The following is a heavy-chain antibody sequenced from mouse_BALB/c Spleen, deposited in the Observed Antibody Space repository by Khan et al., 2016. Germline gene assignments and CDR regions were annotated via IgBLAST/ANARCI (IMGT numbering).Heavy chain of an antibody. V-gene: IGHV10-1*02. Sequence: EVQLVESGGGLVQPKGSLKLSCAASGFTFNTYAMNWVRQAPGKGLEWVARIRSKSNNYATYYADSVKDRFTISRDDSQSMLYLQMNNLKTEDTAMYYCVRPNYDYCAMDYWGQGTSVTVSS. CDR2: IRSKSNNYAT. CDR3: VRPNYDYCAMDY. CDR1: GFTFNTYA. J-gene: IGHJ4*01.